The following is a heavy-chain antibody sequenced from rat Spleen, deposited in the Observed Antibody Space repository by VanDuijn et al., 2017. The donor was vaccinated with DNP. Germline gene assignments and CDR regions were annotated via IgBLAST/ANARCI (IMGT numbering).Heavy chain of an antibody. V-gene: IGHV5-31*01. Sequence: EVQLVESGGDLVQPGRSLKLSCVASGFTFSYYWMAWIRQVPGKGLEWIASITGGSGTTSYADAVKGRFMISRDDTKNTLSLQMDSLRSEDTATYYCATSSYFGYDYGFAYWGQGTLVTVSS. D-gene: IGHD1-7*01. CDR2: ITGGSGTT. CDR1: GFTFSYYW. CDR3: ATSSYFGYDYGFAY. J-gene: IGHJ3*01.